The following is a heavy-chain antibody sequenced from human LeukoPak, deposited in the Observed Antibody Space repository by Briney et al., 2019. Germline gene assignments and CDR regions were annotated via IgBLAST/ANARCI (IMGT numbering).Heavy chain of an antibody. V-gene: IGHV4-34*01. CDR2: INHSGST. CDR3: ARVSLLDYSNRGYYFDY. Sequence: PSETLSLTCAVYGGSFSGYYWSWIRQPPGKGLEWIGEINHSGSTNYNPSLKSRVTISVDTSKNQFSLKLSSVTAADTAVYHCARVSLLDYSNRGYYFDYWGQGTLVTVSS. D-gene: IGHD4-11*01. J-gene: IGHJ4*02. CDR1: GGSFSGYY.